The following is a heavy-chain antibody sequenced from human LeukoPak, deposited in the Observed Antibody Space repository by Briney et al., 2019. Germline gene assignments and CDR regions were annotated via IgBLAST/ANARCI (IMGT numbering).Heavy chain of an antibody. CDR2: INPNSGGT. V-gene: IGHV1-2*02. CDR3: ARATGYSSRKRFDP. D-gene: IGHD6-13*01. CDR1: GYRFTSYD. Sequence: ASVKVSCKASGYRFTSYDMHWVRQAPGQGLEWMGWINPNSGGTNYAQKFQGRVTMTRDTSISTAYMELSRLRSDDTAVYYCARATGYSSRKRFDPWGQGTLVTVSS. J-gene: IGHJ5*02.